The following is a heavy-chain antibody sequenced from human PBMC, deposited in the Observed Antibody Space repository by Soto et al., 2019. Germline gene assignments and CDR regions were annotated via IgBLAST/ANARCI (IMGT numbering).Heavy chain of an antibody. Sequence: GGSLRLSCTASGFTFGDYAMSCVRQAPGKGLEGVGFSRSKAYVGTTEYAASVKGRFTISRDDSKSIAYLQMNSLKTEDTAVYYCTRPPPSGGMEVWGQGTTVTVSS. D-gene: IGHD6-6*01. CDR1: GFTFGDYA. CDR2: SRSKAYVGTT. J-gene: IGHJ6*02. CDR3: TRPPPSGGMEV. V-gene: IGHV3-49*04.